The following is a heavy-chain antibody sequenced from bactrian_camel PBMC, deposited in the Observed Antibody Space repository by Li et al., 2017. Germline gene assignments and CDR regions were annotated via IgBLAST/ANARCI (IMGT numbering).Heavy chain of an antibody. CDR2: DYAGGAAP. V-gene: IGHV3S1*01. CDR1: GSTYSRNC. Sequence: VQLVESGGGLVQPGGSLRLSCVVSGSTYSRNCVGWFRQAPGKEREGVAADYAGGAAPYYADSVKGRFTISQDKTKNTVYLQMNSLKTEDTAMYYCAKDLSPSVGGWNLHYWGRGTQVTVS. CDR3: AKDLSPSVGGWNLHY. J-gene: IGHJ4*01.